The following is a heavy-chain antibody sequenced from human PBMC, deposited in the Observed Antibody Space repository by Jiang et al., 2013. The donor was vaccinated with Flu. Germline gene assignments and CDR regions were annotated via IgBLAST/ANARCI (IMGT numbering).Heavy chain of an antibody. CDR3: ARARVGATGFDY. Sequence: GSGLVKPSQTLSLTCTVSGGSISSGSYYWSWIRQPAGKGLEWIGRIYTSGSTNYNPSLKSRVTISVDTSKNQFSLKLSSVTAADTAVYYCARARVGATGFDYWGQGTLVTVSS. D-gene: IGHD1-26*01. CDR1: GGSISSGSYY. J-gene: IGHJ4*02. CDR2: IYTSGST. V-gene: IGHV4-61*02.